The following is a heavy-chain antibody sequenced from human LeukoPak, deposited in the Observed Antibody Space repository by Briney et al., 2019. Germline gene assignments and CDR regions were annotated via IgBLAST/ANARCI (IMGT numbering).Heavy chain of an antibody. CDR3: ARDSLATTVAKGPHY. V-gene: IGHV1-46*01. Sequence: ASVTVSCKASGYTFTSYYMHWVRQAPGQGLEWMGLINPSGGSTSYAQKFQGRVTTTRDTSTSTVYMELSSLRSEDTAVYYCARDSLATTVAKGPHYWGQGTLVTVSS. CDR2: INPSGGST. CDR1: GYTFTSYY. D-gene: IGHD4-23*01. J-gene: IGHJ4*02.